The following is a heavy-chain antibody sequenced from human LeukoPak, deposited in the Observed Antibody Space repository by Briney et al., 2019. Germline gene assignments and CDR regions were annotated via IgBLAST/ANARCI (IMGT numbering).Heavy chain of an antibody. CDR2: MNPNRGNT. CDR3: AKGIFLTPDNDY. D-gene: IGHD3-3*02. V-gene: IGHV1-8*01. J-gene: IGHJ4*02. Sequence: ASVKVSCKASGYTFTSYDINWVRQATGQGLEWMGWMNPNRGNTGYAQKFQGRVTMTRNTSISTAYMELSSLRSEDTAVYYCAKGIFLTPDNDYWGQGTLVTVSS. CDR1: GYTFTSYD.